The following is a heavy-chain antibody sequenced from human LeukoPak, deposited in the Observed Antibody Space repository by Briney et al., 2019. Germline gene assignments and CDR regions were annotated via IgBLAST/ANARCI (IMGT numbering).Heavy chain of an antibody. Sequence: GASVKVSCKASGYTFTAYYMHWVRQAPGQGLEWMGCINPNSGATNFAQKFQGRVTMTRDTSISTAYMELSRLRSDDTAIYYCATSMQWNLRTNWFDPWGQGTLVTVSS. V-gene: IGHV1-2*02. CDR2: INPNSGAT. D-gene: IGHD6-19*01. CDR3: ATSMQWNLRTNWFDP. J-gene: IGHJ5*02. CDR1: GYTFTAYY.